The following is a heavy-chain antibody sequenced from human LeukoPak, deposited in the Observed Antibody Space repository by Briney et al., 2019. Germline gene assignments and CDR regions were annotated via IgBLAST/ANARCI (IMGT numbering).Heavy chain of an antibody. CDR3: AKAGWSGSCTSCSTSHYYYYMDA. Sequence: GGSLRLSCAASGFTFSSYGMHWVRQAPGKGLDWVAFIRYDGSNKYYADSVKGRFTISRDNSKNTLYLQMNSLSAEYTAVYYCAKAGWSGSCTSCSTSHYYYYMDAWGKGTMVTVSS. J-gene: IGHJ6*03. CDR1: GFTFSSYG. D-gene: IGHD2-2*02. V-gene: IGHV3-30*02. CDR2: IRYDGSNK.